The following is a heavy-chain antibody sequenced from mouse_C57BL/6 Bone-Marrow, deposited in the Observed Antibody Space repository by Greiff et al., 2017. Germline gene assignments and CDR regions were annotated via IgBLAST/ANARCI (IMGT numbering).Heavy chain of an antibody. CDR1: GFTFSSYA. J-gene: IGHJ2*01. CDR3: TKDLAEDFDY. CDR2: ISSGGDYI. Sequence: EVQGVESGEGLVKPGGSLNLSCAASGFTFSSYAMSWVRQTPEKRLEWVAYISSGGDYIYYAATVKGRFTTTRDNARNTLYRQMSSLKAENTAMYYCTKDLAEDFDYWGQGTTLTVSS. V-gene: IGHV5-9-1*02.